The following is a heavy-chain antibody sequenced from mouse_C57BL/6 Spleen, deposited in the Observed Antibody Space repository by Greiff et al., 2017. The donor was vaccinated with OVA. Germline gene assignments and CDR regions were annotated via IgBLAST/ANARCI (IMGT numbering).Heavy chain of an antibody. CDR2: ISGGGGNT. D-gene: IGHD4-1*01. CDR3: ARQNWDRNFDY. J-gene: IGHJ2*01. Sequence: EVQLVESGGGLVKPGGSLKLSCAASGFTFSSYTMSWVRQTPEKRLEWVATISGGGGNTYYPDSVKGRFTISRDNAKNTLYLQMSSLRSEDTALYYCARQNWDRNFDYWGQGTTLTVSS. V-gene: IGHV5-9*01. CDR1: GFTFSSYT.